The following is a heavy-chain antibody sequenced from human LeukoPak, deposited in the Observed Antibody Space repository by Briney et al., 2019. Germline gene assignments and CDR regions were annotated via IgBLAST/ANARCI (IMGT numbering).Heavy chain of an antibody. CDR3: ARVPLGIAAAATGS. CDR1: GGSISSGDYY. CDR2: IYYSGST. J-gene: IGHJ5*02. D-gene: IGHD6-13*01. V-gene: IGHV4-30-4*01. Sequence: SETLSLTCTVSGGSISSGDYYWSWIRQPPGKGLEWIVYIYYSGSTYYNPSLKSRVTISVDTSKNQFSLKLSSVTAADTAVYYCARVPLGIAAAATGSWGQGTLVTVSS.